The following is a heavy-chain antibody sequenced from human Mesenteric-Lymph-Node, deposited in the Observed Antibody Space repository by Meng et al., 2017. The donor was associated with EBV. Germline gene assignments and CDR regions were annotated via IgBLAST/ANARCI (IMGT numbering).Heavy chain of an antibody. V-gene: IGHV4-61*01. J-gene: IGHJ4*02. CDR2: IHYSGST. D-gene: IGHD1-1*01. CDR1: GGSVTSGSSY. CDR3: ARGRRGVQYFDF. Sequence: VRLQEPGPGLVNPSETLSLPCTVSGGSVTSGSSYWNWIRQPPGKRLEWIGYIHYSGSTNYNPSLKSQITISVDTSKNQLSLRVSHVTAADTAVYYCARGRRGVQYFDFWGQGALVTVSS.